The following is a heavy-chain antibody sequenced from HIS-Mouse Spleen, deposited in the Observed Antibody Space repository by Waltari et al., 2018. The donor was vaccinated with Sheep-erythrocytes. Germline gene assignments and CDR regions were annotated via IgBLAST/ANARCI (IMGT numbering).Heavy chain of an antibody. J-gene: IGHJ5*02. CDR3: ARGYCSGGSCSLRGGWFDP. D-gene: IGHD2-15*01. CDR2: INHSGST. Sequence: QVQLQQWGAGLLKPSETLSLTCAVYGGSFSGYYWSWIRQPPGKGLEWIGEINHSGSTNYKPSLNSRVTISVDTSKNQFSLKLSSVTAADTAVYYCARGYCSGGSCSLRGGWFDPWGQGTLVTVSS. V-gene: IGHV4-34*01. CDR1: GGSFSGYY.